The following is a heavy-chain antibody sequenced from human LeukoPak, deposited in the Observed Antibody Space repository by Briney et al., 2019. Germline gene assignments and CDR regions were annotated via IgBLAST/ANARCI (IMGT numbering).Heavy chain of an antibody. J-gene: IGHJ4*02. CDR1: GGTFSSYA. V-gene: IGHV1-69*04. CDR3: ARGLYGDYGAASSDY. D-gene: IGHD4-17*01. CDR2: IIPILGIA. Sequence: SVKVSCKASGGTFSSYAISWVRQAPGQGLEWMGRIIPILGIANYAQKFQGRVTITADKSTSTAYMELSSLRSEDTAVYYCARGLYGDYGAASSDYWGQGTLVTVSS.